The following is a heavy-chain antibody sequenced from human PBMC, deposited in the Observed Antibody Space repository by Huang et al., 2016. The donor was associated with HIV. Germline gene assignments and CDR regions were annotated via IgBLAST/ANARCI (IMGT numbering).Heavy chain of an antibody. CDR2: LYHGGKA. D-gene: IGHD5-18*01. CDR1: GFPVNRNY. J-gene: IGHJ5*02. CDR3: ARGRYGTPNA. V-gene: IGHV3-53*01. Sequence: EVPLVESGGGLVQPGGSLRLSCAASGFPVNRNYMTWVRQAPGKGLEWVALLYHGGKAHYADSVKGRFTISGDISQNTVFLQMSSLRVEDTAVYYCARGRYGTPNAWGQGTLVTVSS.